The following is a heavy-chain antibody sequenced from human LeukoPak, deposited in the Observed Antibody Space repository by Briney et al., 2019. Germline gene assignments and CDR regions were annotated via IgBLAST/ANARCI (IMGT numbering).Heavy chain of an antibody. CDR3: ARRGDSSGWFDY. J-gene: IGHJ4*02. D-gene: IGHD6-19*01. CDR1: GLTVSSNY. CDR2: IYSGGAT. V-gene: IGHV3-66*01. Sequence: GGSLRLSCAVSGLTVSSNYMSWVRQAPGKGLEWVSLIYSGGATYYADSVKGRFTISRDNSKNTLYLQMNSLRVEDTAVYYCARRGDSSGWFDYWGQGTLVTVSS.